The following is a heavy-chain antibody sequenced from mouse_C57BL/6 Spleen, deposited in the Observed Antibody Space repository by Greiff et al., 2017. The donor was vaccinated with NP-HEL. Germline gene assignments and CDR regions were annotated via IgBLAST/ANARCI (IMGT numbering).Heavy chain of an antibody. Sequence: QVQLQQPGAELVKPGASVKLSCKASGYTFTSYWMQWVKQRPGQGLEWIGEIDPSDGSTNYNQKFTGKATLTVDTSSSTAYMQLSSLTSEDSAVYYCARGATVAMDYWGQGTSVTVSS. D-gene: IGHD1-1*01. CDR2: IDPSDGST. CDR3: ARGATVAMDY. V-gene: IGHV1-50*01. CDR1: GYTFTSYW. J-gene: IGHJ4*01.